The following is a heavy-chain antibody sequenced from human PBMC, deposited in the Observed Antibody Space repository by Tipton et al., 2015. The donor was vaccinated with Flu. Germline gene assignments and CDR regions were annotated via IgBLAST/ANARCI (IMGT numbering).Heavy chain of an antibody. V-gene: IGHV4-4*07. CDR2: MYVSGST. CDR3: ARGSGSGTDVTFYF. CDR1: GGFVSSYF. J-gene: IGHJ4*02. D-gene: IGHD3-10*01. Sequence: TLSLICTVSGGFVSSYFWTWIRQAPGKGLEWIGRMYVSGSTKYNPSLKSRVTMSVDTSKNQFSLKLSSVTAADTAVYYCARGSGSGTDVTFYFWGQGTLVTVSS.